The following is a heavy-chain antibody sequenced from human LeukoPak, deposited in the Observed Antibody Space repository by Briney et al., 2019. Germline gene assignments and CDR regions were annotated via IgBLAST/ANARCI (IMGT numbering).Heavy chain of an antibody. CDR2: INHSGST. CDR1: GGSFSGYY. Sequence: PSETLSLTCAVYGGSFSGYYWSWIRQPPGKGLEWIGEINHSGSTNYNPSLKSRVTISVDTSKNQFSLKLSSVTAADTAVYYCARVGYCSSTSCYRRRVNWFDPWGQGTLVTVSS. J-gene: IGHJ5*02. D-gene: IGHD2-2*02. CDR3: ARVGYCSSTSCYRRRVNWFDP. V-gene: IGHV4-34*01.